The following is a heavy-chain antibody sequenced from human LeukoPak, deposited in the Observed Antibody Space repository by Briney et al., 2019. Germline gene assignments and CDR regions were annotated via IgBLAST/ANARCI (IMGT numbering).Heavy chain of an antibody. J-gene: IGHJ4*02. CDR1: GFTFDDYA. CDR3: AKDMHYDSSGYYHTTFDY. Sequence: GRSLRLSCAASGFTFDDYAMHWVRQAPGKGLEWVSGISWNSGSIGYADSAKGRFTISRDNAKNSLYLQMNSLRAEDTALYYCAKDMHYDSSGYYHTTFDYWGQGTLVTVSS. CDR2: ISWNSGSI. V-gene: IGHV3-9*01. D-gene: IGHD3-22*01.